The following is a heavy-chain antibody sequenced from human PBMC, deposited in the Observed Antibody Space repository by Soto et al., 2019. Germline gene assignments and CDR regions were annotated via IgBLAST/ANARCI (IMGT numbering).Heavy chain of an antibody. CDR2: MYPGDSDT. J-gene: IGHJ4*02. CDR1: GYGFNTNW. Sequence: GESLKISCSGSGYGFNTNWFGWVRQLPGRGLEWAGIMYPGDSDTRLHPSLQGHVTLSADVTVSTAFLQWRTLKTSDSGMYFCARLPRDCNKTSCYYADHWGQGTSVTV. V-gene: IGHV5-51*01. D-gene: IGHD3-22*01. CDR3: ARLPRDCNKTSCYYADH.